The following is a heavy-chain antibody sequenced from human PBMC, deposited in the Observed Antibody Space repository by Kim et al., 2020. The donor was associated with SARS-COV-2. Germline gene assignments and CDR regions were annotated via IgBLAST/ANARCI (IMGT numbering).Heavy chain of an antibody. CDR2: ISWNSGSI. J-gene: IGHJ6*02. CDR1: GFTFDDYA. D-gene: IGHD3-10*01. V-gene: IGHV3-9*01. CDR3: AKSHRVRGPYYYYYGMDV. Sequence: SCAASGFTFDDYAMHWVRQAPGKGLEWVSGISWNSGSIGYADSVKGRFTISRDNAKNSLYLQMNSLRAEDTALYYCAKSHRVRGPYYYYYGMDVWGQGTTVTVSS.